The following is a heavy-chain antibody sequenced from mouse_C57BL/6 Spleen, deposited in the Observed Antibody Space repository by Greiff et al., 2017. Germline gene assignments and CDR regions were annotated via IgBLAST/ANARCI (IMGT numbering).Heavy chain of an antibody. CDR1: GYTFTDYY. CDR3: ARRGNYYGSSLGAY. D-gene: IGHD1-1*01. V-gene: IGHV1-26*01. Sequence: EVQLQQSGPELVKPGASVKISCKASGYTFTDYYMNWVKQSHGKSLEWIGDINPNNGGTSYNQKFKGKATLTVDKSSSTAYMELRSLTSEDSAVYYCARRGNYYGSSLGAYWGQGTLVTVSA. CDR2: INPNNGGT. J-gene: IGHJ3*01.